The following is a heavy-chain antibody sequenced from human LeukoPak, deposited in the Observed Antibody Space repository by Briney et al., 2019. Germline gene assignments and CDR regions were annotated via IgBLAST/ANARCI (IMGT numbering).Heavy chain of an antibody. V-gene: IGHV1-2*06. D-gene: IGHD6-19*01. CDR1: GYTFTGYY. CDR2: INPNSGGT. J-gene: IGHJ4*02. CDR3: ASHRAGDIAVAGY. Sequence: ASVKVSCKASGYTFTGYYIYWVRQAPGQGLEWMGQINPNSGGTNYAQKFQGRVTMTWDTSISTAYMELSSLRSDDTAVYYCASHRAGDIAVAGYWGQGTLVTVSS.